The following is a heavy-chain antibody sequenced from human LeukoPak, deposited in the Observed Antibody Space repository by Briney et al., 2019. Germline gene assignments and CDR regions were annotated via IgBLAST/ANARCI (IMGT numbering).Heavy chain of an antibody. J-gene: IGHJ3*02. CDR2: IDPTDSYD. D-gene: IGHD6-13*01. V-gene: IGHV5-10-1*01. CDR3: ARLQQQHNAFDI. CDR1: GYRLTSST. Sequence: GDSRNFPCQGLGYRLTSSTISWLRKIHGRGLEWMVRIDPTDSYDNYSPSFQGHVTISADKSISTPYLQWSSLKASDTDMYYCARLQQQHNAFDIWGQGTMVTVSS.